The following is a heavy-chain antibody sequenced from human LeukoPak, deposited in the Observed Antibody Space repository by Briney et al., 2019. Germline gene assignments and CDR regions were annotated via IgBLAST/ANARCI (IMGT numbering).Heavy chain of an antibody. CDR1: GGSIGSSSYY. J-gene: IGHJ3*02. CDR3: AGSSGYYHDAFDI. D-gene: IGHD3-22*01. CDR2: IYYSGSA. Sequence: SETLSLTCTVSGGSIGSSSYYWGWIRQPPGKGLEWIGSIYYSGSAYYNPSLKSRVTISVDTSKNQFSLKLSSVTAADTAVYYCAGSSGYYHDAFDIWGQGTMVTVSS. V-gene: IGHV4-39*01.